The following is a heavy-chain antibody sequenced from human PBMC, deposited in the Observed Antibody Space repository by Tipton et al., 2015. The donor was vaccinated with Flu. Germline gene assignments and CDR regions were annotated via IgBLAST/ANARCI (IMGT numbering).Heavy chain of an antibody. Sequence: TLSLTCTVSGGSISSYYWSWIRQPPGKGLEWIGYIYYSGSTNYNPSLKSRVTISVDTSKNQFSLKLSSVTAADTAVYYCARHLYYYDSSGYFYRYVDYWGQGTLVTVSS. D-gene: IGHD3-22*01. CDR1: GGSISSYY. CDR2: IYYSGST. CDR3: ARHLYYYDSSGYFYRYVDY. V-gene: IGHV4-59*08. J-gene: IGHJ4*02.